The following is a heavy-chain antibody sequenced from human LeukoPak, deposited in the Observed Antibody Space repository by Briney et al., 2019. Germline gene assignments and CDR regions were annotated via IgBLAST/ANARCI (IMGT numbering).Heavy chain of an antibody. CDR3: ATVTSSGWSLGAFDI. J-gene: IGHJ3*02. Sequence: GASVKVSCKVSGYTLTELSMHWVRQAPGKGLEWMGGFDPVDGETIYAQKFQGRVTMTEDTSTDTAYMELSSLRSEDTAVYYCATVTSSGWSLGAFDIWGQGTMVTVSS. CDR2: FDPVDGET. D-gene: IGHD6-19*01. CDR1: GYTLTELS. V-gene: IGHV1-24*01.